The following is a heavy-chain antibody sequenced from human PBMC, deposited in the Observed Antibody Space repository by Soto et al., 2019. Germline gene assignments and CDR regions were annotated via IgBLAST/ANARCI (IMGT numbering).Heavy chain of an antibody. J-gene: IGHJ4*02. Sequence: QVQLQESGPGLVKPSETLSLTCTLSGGSISSGGYYWTWIRQHPGKGLEWIGYISYSGTTSYNPSFXXRXAISIDTQNQFSLKLSSVTAADTATYYCARQFCGGDCLPPLNLGQGTLVTVSS. CDR3: ARQFCGGDCLPPLN. D-gene: IGHD2-21*02. CDR1: GGSISSGGYY. V-gene: IGHV4-31*03. CDR2: ISYSGTT.